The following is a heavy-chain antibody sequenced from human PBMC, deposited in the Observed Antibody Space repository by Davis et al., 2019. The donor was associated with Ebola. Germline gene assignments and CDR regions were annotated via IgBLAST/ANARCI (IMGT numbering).Heavy chain of an antibody. CDR3: ARKSGIDY. Sequence: GESLKISCADSAITFSSYAMTWVRQAPGKGLEWVSAISGSGGNTYYADSVKGRFTISRDNSKNTLYLQMNSLRAEDTAVYYCARKSGIDYWGQGTLVTVSS. J-gene: IGHJ4*02. V-gene: IGHV3-23*01. CDR2: ISGSGGNT. D-gene: IGHD1-26*01. CDR1: AITFSSYA.